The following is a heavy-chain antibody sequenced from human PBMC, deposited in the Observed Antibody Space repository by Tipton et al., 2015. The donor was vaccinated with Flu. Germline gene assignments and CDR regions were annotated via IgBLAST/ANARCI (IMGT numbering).Heavy chain of an antibody. CDR2: IYPSDSDT. D-gene: IGHD1-1*01. V-gene: IGHV5-51*03. CDR1: GYSFSSNW. CDR3: AKRGGNNNCNPLDF. Sequence: VQLVQSGAEVKKPGESLKISCKGSGYSFSSNWIAWVRQMPGKGLEWMGVIYPSDSDTRYSPSFQGQVTISADKSISTAFLQWSSLKASDSGMYYCAKRGGNNNCNPLDFWGQGTLVTVSS. J-gene: IGHJ4*02.